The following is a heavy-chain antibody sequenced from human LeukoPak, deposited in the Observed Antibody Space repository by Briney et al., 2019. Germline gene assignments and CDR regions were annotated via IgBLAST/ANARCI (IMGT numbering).Heavy chain of an antibody. Sequence: PGRSLRLSCAASGFRFSDYGMHWVRQAPGKGLEWVGYISYNGGKIEYGDSVKGRFIISRDNSENTMYLQMHSLRAEDTAVYYCAKGWDIVGWVSTDDWGQGTLVTVSS. CDR1: GFRFSDYG. V-gene: IGHV3-30*18. CDR3: AKGWDIVGWVSTDD. J-gene: IGHJ4*02. D-gene: IGHD3-16*02. CDR2: ISYNGGKI.